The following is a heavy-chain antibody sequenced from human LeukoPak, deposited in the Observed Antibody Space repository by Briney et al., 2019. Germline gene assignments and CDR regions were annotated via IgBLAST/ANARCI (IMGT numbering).Heavy chain of an antibody. Sequence: PGRSLRLSCAASGFTFSSYAMHWVRQAPGKGLEWVAVISYDGSNKYYADSVKGRFTISGDNSKNTLYLQMNSLRAEDTAVYYCAKVRWASGLVGYYYGMDVWGQGTTVTVSS. CDR2: ISYDGSNK. CDR1: GFTFSSYA. V-gene: IGHV3-30-3*01. CDR3: AKVRWASGLVGYYYGMDV. J-gene: IGHJ6*02. D-gene: IGHD5-24*01.